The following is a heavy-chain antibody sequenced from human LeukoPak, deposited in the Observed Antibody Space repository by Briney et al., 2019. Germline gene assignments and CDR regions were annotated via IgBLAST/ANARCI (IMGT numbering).Heavy chain of an antibody. V-gene: IGHV1-8*03. CDR3: ARDLSVYCSSTSCSFDY. CDR2: MNPNSGNS. Sequence: ASVKVSCKASGYTFTSYDINWVRQATGQGLEWMGWMNPNSGNSGYAQKFQGRVTITRNTSISTAYMELSSLRSEDTAVYYCARDLSVYCSSTSCSFDYWGQGTLVTVSS. CDR1: GYTFTSYD. J-gene: IGHJ4*02. D-gene: IGHD2-2*01.